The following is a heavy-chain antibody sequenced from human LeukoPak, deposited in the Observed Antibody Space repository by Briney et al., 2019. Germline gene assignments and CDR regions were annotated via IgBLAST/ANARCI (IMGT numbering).Heavy chain of an antibody. V-gene: IGHV1-2*02. CDR1: GYTFTGYY. J-gene: IGHJ3*02. CDR2: INPNSGGT. Sequence: ASVKVSCKASGYTFTGYYMHWVRQAPGQGLEWMGWINPNSGGTNYAQKFQGRVTMTRDTSISTAYMELSRLRSDDTAVYYCARTTGIAVAGNPNDAFDIWGQGTMVTVSS. CDR3: ARTTGIAVAGNPNDAFDI. D-gene: IGHD6-19*01.